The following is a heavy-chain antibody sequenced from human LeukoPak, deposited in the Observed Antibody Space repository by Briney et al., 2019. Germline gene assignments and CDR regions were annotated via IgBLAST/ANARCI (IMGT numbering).Heavy chain of an antibody. V-gene: IGHV7-4-1*02. D-gene: IGHD6-6*01. J-gene: IGHJ5*02. Sequence: ASVKVSCKASGYSFNSQGMNWVRQAPGQGLEWMGWINTNTGNPMYAQGFTGRFVFSLDTSVSTAYLQISSLKAEDTAVYYCARDGDSSSSVWFDPWGQGTLVTVSS. CDR3: ARDGDSSSSVWFDP. CDR2: INTNTGNP. CDR1: GYSFNSQG.